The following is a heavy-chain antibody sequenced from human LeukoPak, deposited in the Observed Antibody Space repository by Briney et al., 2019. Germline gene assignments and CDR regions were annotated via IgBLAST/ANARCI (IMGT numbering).Heavy chain of an antibody. D-gene: IGHD6-19*01. CDR2: ISWNSGSI. CDR3: AKSPEQWLDDAFDI. Sequence: GRSLRLSCAASGFTFDDYAMHWVRQAPGKGLEWVSGISWNSGSIGYADSVKGRFTISRDNAKNSLYLQMNSLRAEDMALYYCAKSPEQWLDDAFDIWGQGTMVTVSS. CDR1: GFTFDDYA. V-gene: IGHV3-9*03. J-gene: IGHJ3*02.